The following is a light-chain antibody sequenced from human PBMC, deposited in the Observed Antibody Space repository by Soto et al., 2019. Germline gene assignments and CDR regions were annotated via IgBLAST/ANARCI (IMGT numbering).Light chain of an antibody. V-gene: IGKV3D-15*01. Sequence: EIVLTQSPGTLSLSPGEGATLSCRASQSIGGNFLAWYQQKPGQAPRLLIYGASTRATGIPARFSGSGSGTEFTLTINSLQSEDFVVYFCQQYNDWPTFGQGTKVDIK. CDR1: QSIGGNF. CDR3: QQYNDWPT. CDR2: GAS. J-gene: IGKJ1*01.